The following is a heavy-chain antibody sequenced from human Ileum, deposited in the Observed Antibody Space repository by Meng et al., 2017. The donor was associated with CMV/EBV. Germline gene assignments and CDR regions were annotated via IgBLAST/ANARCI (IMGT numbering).Heavy chain of an antibody. J-gene: IGHJ4*02. CDR1: GYKFNTYG. Sequence: CKKSGYKFNTYGINWVRLAPGQRLEWMGWINTNTGNPTYAQDFTGRFVFSLDTSVSTTYLQINSLTTEDSALYYCTRGDGDHSSKFDYWGQGTLVTVSS. CDR2: INTNTGNP. D-gene: IGHD5-24*01. CDR3: TRGDGDHSSKFDY. V-gene: IGHV7-4-1*02.